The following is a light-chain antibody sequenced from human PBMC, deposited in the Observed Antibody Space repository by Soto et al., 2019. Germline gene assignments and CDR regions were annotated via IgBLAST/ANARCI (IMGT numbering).Light chain of an antibody. CDR2: RVY. CDR1: QSLVDSDGNTF. V-gene: IGKV2-30*01. Sequence: DIVMTQSPFSLPVTLGQPASISCRSSQSLVDSDGNTFLSWFQQRPGQSPRRLIHRVYDRDSVVPERFSGSGSCTDFILRISRVEAEDIGVYYCMQGRQWPYTFGQGTKVDIK. J-gene: IGKJ2*01. CDR3: MQGRQWPYT.